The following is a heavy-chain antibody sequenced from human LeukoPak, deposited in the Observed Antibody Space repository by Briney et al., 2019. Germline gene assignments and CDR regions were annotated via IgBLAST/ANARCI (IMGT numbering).Heavy chain of an antibody. CDR2: VEPSSGGT. D-gene: IGHD3-10*01. CDR3: ARDPRDRNLPEDY. CDR1: GYTFSVYY. V-gene: IGHV1-2*02. Sequence: ASVKVSCKTSGYTFSVYYIHWVRQAPGQGLEWMGWVEPSSGGTTYAQKFQGRVTMTRGTSISTAYMELSSLRPDDTAVYYCARDPRDRNLPEDYWGQGTLVTVSS. J-gene: IGHJ4*02.